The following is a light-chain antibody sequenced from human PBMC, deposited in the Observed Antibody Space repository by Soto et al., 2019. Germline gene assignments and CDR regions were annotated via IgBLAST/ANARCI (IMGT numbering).Light chain of an antibody. CDR1: QTISGW. CDR3: QHYNSYSEA. J-gene: IGKJ1*01. Sequence: DIQMTQSPSTLSASVGDRVTITCRASQTISGWLAWYQQKPGKAPNLLIYDASILEDGVPSRFSGSGSGTEFTLTISSLQPDDFATYYCQHYNSYSEAFGQGTKVDIK. CDR2: DAS. V-gene: IGKV1-5*01.